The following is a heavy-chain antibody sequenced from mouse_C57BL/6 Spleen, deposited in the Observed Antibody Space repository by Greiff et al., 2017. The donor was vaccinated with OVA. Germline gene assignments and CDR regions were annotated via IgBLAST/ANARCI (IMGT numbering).Heavy chain of an antibody. CDR1: GFSLTSYG. Sequence: VKLMESGPGLVAPSQSLSITCTVSGFSLTSYGVHWVRQPPGKGLEWLVVIWSDGSTTYNSALKSRLSISKDNSKSQVFLKMNSLQTDDTAMYYCARQRGNLGYYYAMDYWGQGTSVTVSS. J-gene: IGHJ4*01. V-gene: IGHV2-6-1*01. CDR2: IWSDGST. D-gene: IGHD2-1*01. CDR3: ARQRGNLGYYYAMDY.